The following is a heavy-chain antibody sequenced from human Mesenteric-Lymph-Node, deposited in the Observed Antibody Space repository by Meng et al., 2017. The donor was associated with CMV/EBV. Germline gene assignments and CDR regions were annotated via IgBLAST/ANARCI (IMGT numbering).Heavy chain of an antibody. CDR3: ARRSGSGFDY. V-gene: IGHV3-74*01. CDR1: GFTCSNYW. J-gene: IGHJ4*02. Sequence: LSCAASGFTCSNYWMHWVRQAPGKGLVWVAHINSDGSNTRYADSVKGRFTISRDNAKNTLYLQMNSLRAEDTAIYYCARRSGSGFDYWGQGTLVTVSS. CDR2: INSDGSNT. D-gene: IGHD3-10*01.